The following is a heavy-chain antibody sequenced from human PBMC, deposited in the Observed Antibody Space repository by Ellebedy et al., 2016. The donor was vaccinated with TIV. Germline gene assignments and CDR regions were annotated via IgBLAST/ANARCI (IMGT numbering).Heavy chain of an antibody. D-gene: IGHD5-18*01. V-gene: IGHV3-23*01. CDR3: AKSQGYSYAYYFDY. J-gene: IGHJ4*02. Sequence: GGSLRLXCAASGFTFSDYYMSWIRQAPGKGLEWVSAISGSGGSTYYADSVKGRFTISRDNSKNTLYLQMNSLRAEDTAVYYCAKSQGYSYAYYFDYWGQGTLVTVSS. CDR1: GFTFSDYY. CDR2: ISGSGGST.